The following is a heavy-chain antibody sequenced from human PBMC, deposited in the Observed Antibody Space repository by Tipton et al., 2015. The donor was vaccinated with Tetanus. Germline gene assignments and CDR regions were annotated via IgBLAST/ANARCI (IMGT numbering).Heavy chain of an antibody. CDR3: ARDRGDYIYYGMDV. Sequence: QLMQSGAELKKPGASLKVSCKASGYTFTGYYMYWVRQAPGQGLEWVGWIDPNSGGTIYAQNFQGRVTMTRDTSISTVYMELSRLRSDDTAVYYCARDRGDYIYYGMDVWGPGTTVTVSS. V-gene: IGHV1-2*02. CDR1: GYTFTGYY. CDR2: IDPNSGGT. J-gene: IGHJ6*02. D-gene: IGHD3-22*01.